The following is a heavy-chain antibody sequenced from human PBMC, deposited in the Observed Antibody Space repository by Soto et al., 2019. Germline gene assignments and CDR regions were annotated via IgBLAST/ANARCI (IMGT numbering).Heavy chain of an antibody. J-gene: IGHJ4*02. CDR2: ISGSGGST. V-gene: IGHV3-23*01. Sequence: GGSLRLSCAASGFTFSSYAMSWVRQAPGRGLEWVSAISGSGGSTYYADSVKGRFTISRDNSKNTLYLQMNSLRAEDTAVYYCAKDISSGYYVDYWGQGTLVTVSS. CDR3: AKDISSGYYVDY. D-gene: IGHD3-22*01. CDR1: GFTFSSYA.